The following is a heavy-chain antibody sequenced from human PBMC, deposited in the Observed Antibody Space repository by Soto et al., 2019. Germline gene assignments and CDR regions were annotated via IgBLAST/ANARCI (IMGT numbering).Heavy chain of an antibody. J-gene: IGHJ3*01. D-gene: IGHD4-4*01. CDR3: AKQHSDLVIGAFDV. Sequence: GGSLRLSCAASGFMFSSFGIHWVRQAPGKGLEWVAVISYDGTYQYYDDSVKGRFTISRDNFGDTVALQMNSLRPEDTAVYYCAKQHSDLVIGAFDVWGPGAVVTVSS. CDR2: ISYDGTYQ. V-gene: IGHV3-30*18. CDR1: GFMFSSFG.